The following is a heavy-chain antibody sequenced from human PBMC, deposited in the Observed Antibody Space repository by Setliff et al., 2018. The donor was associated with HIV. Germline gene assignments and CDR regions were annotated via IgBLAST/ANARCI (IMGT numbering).Heavy chain of an antibody. Sequence: QPGGSLRLSCAASGFTFSVYAMSWVRQAPGKGLEWLSTISGSGGATYYADSVKGRFSISRDNSKNTLYLQMNSLRAVDTAVYYCANVRTLHTNGVSNGYFDLWGQGILVTVSS. J-gene: IGHJ4*02. CDR2: ISGSGGAT. V-gene: IGHV3-23*01. D-gene: IGHD2-8*01. CDR1: GFTFSVYA. CDR3: ANVRTLHTNGVSNGYFDL.